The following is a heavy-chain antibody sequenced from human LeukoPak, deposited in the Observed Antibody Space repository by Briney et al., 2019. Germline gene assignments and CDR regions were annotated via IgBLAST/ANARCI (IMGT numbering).Heavy chain of an antibody. D-gene: IGHD3-10*01. V-gene: IGHV4-59*12. CDR2: IYYSGGT. J-gene: IGHJ3*02. CDR1: GGSISTYY. CDR3: ARASSGGLLWFGEPTNDAFDI. Sequence: NPSETLSLTCTASGGSISTYYWSWLRQPPGKRLEWGGYIYYSGGTNYNPSLKSRVTISVDTSKNQFSLKLSSVTAADTAVYYCARASSGGLLWFGEPTNDAFDIWGQGTMVTVSS.